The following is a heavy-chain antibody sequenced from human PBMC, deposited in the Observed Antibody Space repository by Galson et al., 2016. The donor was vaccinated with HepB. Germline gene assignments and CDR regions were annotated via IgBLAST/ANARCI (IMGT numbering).Heavy chain of an antibody. CDR1: GYNFTNYW. CDR2: IYPGDSDI. V-gene: IGHV5-51*01. J-gene: IGHJ3*01. CDR3: ARPPDKDYSDGSGYSPHDGFEL. Sequence: QSGAEVTKPGESLKISCKGSGYNFTNYWIAWVRQMPGKGPEWMGIIYPGDSDITYSPSFQGQVTISADKSISTAYLQWSSLKASDTAMYYCARPPDKDYSDGSGYSPHDGFELWGQGTMVTVSS. D-gene: IGHD3-22*01.